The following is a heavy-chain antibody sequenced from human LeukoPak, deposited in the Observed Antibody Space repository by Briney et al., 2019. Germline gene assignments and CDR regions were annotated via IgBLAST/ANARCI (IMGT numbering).Heavy chain of an antibody. Sequence: TSETLSLTCTVSGYSISSGYYWGWIRQPPGKGLEWIGSIYHSGTTYCDPSLKSRVTISVDTSKNQFSLKLSSVTAADTAVYYCARGIGGYSYVPRWFDPWGQGTLVTVSS. V-gene: IGHV4-38-2*02. CDR2: IYHSGTT. CDR1: GYSISSGYY. CDR3: ARGIGGYSYVPRWFDP. J-gene: IGHJ5*02. D-gene: IGHD5-18*01.